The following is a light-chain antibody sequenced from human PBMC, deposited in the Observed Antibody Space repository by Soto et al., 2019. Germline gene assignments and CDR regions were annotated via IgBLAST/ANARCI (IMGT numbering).Light chain of an antibody. CDR2: GAS. CDR3: QQYNNWPQT. CDR1: QSVSSN. J-gene: IGKJ1*01. Sequence: IVGTQSPGTLSLSPWEIATLSCRASQSVSSNLAWYQKKPGQAPRLLIYGASTRATGIPTSFSGSGSGTEFTLTISSLQSEDFALYYCQQYNNWPQTFGQGTKGDI. V-gene: IGKV3-15*01.